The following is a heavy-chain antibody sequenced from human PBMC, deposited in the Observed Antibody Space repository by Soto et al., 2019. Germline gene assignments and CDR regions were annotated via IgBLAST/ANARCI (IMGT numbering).Heavy chain of an antibody. CDR3: ANLVATNYYYGMDV. CDR2: ISYDGSNK. V-gene: IGHV3-30*18. Sequence: PGGSLRLSCAASGFTFSSYGMHWVRQAPGKGLEWVAVISYDGSNKYYADSVKGRFTISRDNSKNTLYLQMNSLRAEDTAVYYCANLVATNYYYGMDVWGQGTTVTVSS. J-gene: IGHJ6*02. CDR1: GFTFSSYG. D-gene: IGHD2-15*01.